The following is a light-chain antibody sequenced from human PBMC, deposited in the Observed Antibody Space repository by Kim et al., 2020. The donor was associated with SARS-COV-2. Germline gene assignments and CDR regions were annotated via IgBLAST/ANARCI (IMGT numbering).Light chain of an antibody. CDR2: KDS. CDR3: YSAADNNRM. J-gene: IGLJ3*02. CDR1: VLAKKY. Sequence: SLSPGQTARITCSGDVLAKKYARWFQQKPGQAPVMVIYKDSERPSGMPERFSGSSSGTTVTLTISGAQVEDEADYYCYSAADNNRMFGGGTQLTVL. V-gene: IGLV3-27*01.